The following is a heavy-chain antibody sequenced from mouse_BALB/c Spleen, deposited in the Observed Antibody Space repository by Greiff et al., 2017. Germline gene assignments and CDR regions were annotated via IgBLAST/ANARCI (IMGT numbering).Heavy chain of an antibody. Sequence: EVQVVESGGGLVQPGGSRKLSCAASGFTFSSFGMHWVRQAPEKGLEWVAYISSGSSTIYYADTVKGRFTISRDNPKITLFLQMASLRSEDTAMYYCARSEDWDDTMDYWGQGTSVTVSS. CDR2: ISSGSSTI. D-gene: IGHD4-1*01. CDR3: ARSEDWDDTMDY. V-gene: IGHV5-17*02. J-gene: IGHJ4*01. CDR1: GFTFSSFG.